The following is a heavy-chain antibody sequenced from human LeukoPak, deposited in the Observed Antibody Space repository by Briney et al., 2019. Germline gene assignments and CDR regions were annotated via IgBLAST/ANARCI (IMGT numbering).Heavy chain of an antibody. J-gene: IGHJ4*02. V-gene: IGHV4-61*02. CDR2: IYTSGST. Sequence: KSSETLSLTCTVSGGSISSGSYYWSWIRQPAGKGLEWIGRIYTSGSTNYNPSLKSRVTISVDTSKNQFSLKLSSVTAADTAVYYCARDHHYGDYYEYWGQGTLVTVSS. CDR1: GGSISSGSYY. CDR3: ARDHHYGDYYEY. D-gene: IGHD4-17*01.